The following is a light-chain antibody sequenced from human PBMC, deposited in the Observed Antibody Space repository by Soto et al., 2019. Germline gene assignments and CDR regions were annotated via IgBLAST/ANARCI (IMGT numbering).Light chain of an antibody. V-gene: IGLV2-14*01. CDR3: SSYTSISILYV. Sequence: QSALTQPASVSGSPGQSITISCTGTSSDVGGYNYVSWYQQHPGKAPKLMIYDVSNRPSGVSNRFSGSKSGNTASLTISALQAEDEAAYYCSSYTSISILYVYGTGTKVTVL. CDR1: SSDVGGYNY. J-gene: IGLJ1*01. CDR2: DVS.